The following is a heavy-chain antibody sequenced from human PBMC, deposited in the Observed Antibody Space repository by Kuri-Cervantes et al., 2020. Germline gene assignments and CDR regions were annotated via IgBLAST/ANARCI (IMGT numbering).Heavy chain of an antibody. CDR2: IYYSGST. CDR3: ARVPLDYYYDSSGYYYYYYGMDV. Sequence: GSLRLSCTVFGGSISSYYWSWIRQPPGKGLEWIGYIYYSGSTNYNPSLKSRVTISVDTSKNQFSLKLSSVTAADTAVYYCARVPLDYYYDSSGYYYYYYGMDVWGQGTTVTVSS. CDR1: GGSISSYY. J-gene: IGHJ6*02. D-gene: IGHD3-22*01. V-gene: IGHV4-59*08.